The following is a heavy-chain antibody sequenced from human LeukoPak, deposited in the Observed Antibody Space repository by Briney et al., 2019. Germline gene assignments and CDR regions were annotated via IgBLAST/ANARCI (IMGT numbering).Heavy chain of an antibody. D-gene: IGHD1-26*01. J-gene: IGHJ5*02. Sequence: SETLSLTCTVSGGAISSSSYYWDWIRQPPGKGLEWIGSISYSGSTYYNPSLKSRVTISVDTSKNQLSLKLSSVTAADTAVYYCARHVGSGSYYALGWFDPWGQGTLVTVSS. V-gene: IGHV4-39*01. CDR1: GGAISSSSYY. CDR3: ARHVGSGSYYALGWFDP. CDR2: ISYSGST.